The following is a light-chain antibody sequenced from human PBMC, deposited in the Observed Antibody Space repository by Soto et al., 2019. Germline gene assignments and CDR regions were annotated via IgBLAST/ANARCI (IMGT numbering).Light chain of an antibody. Sequence: QSALTQPASVSGSPGQSITISCTGTSSDVGAYNYVSWYQQYPGRAPKVIIFEVRKRPSGVSTRFSGSKSGDTASLTISGLQAEDEADYYCSSYRSSSTRVFGGGTKLTVL. J-gene: IGLJ3*02. CDR1: SSDVGAYNY. V-gene: IGLV2-14*01. CDR3: SSYRSSSTRV. CDR2: EVR.